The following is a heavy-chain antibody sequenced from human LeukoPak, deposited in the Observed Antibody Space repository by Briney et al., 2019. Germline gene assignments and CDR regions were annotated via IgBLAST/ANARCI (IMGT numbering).Heavy chain of an antibody. D-gene: IGHD1-26*01. CDR1: GYTFTSYY. V-gene: IGHV1-2*04. CDR2: INPNSGGT. Sequence: ASVKVSCKASGYTFTSYYMHWVRQAPGQGLEWMGWINPNSGGTNYAQKFQGWVTMTRDTSISTAYMELSRLRSDDTVVYYCARGSVGATTYWFDPWGQGTLVTVSS. CDR3: ARGSVGATTYWFDP. J-gene: IGHJ5*02.